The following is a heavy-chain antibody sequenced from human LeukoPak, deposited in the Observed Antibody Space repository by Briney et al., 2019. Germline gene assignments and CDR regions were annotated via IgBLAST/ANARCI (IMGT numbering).Heavy chain of an antibody. Sequence: PGGSLRLSCAASGFTFDDHGMHWVRQAPGKGLEWVSLISGDGDTTYYADSAKGRFTISRDNSKNSLYLQMNNLRTEDTALYYCAKDQFGSGSYSLGGMDVWGQGTTVAVSS. J-gene: IGHJ6*02. CDR1: GFTFDDHG. CDR3: AKDQFGSGSYSLGGMDV. V-gene: IGHV3-43*02. D-gene: IGHD3-10*01. CDR2: ISGDGDTT.